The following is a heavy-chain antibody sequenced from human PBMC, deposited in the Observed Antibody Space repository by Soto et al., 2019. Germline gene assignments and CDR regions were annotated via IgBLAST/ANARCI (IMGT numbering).Heavy chain of an antibody. Sequence: QVQLVQSGAEVKKPGSSVKVSCKASGGTFSSYAISWVRQAPGQGLEWMGGIIPIFGTANYAQKFQGRVTITAHESTSTAYMALSSLRSAATAVYYCPRVGTGLRSWFDPWGKRTLVTVSS. CDR1: GGTFSSYA. CDR3: PRVGTGLRSWFDP. D-gene: IGHD4-17*01. CDR2: IIPIFGTA. J-gene: IGHJ5*02. V-gene: IGHV1-69*12.